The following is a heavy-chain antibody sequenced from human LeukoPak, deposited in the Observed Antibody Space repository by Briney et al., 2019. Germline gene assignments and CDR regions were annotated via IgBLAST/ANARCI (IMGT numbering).Heavy chain of an antibody. J-gene: IGHJ3*02. V-gene: IGHV4-61*02. CDR1: GGSISSGSYY. CDR2: FYTSGST. Sequence: ASETLSLTCTVSGGSISSGSYYWSWIRQPAGKGLEWIGRFYTSGSTNYNPSLKSRVTISGDTSKNQFSLKLSSVTAADTAVYYCARVNVGSLDAFDIWGQGTMVTVSS. CDR3: ARVNVGSLDAFDI. D-gene: IGHD1-26*01.